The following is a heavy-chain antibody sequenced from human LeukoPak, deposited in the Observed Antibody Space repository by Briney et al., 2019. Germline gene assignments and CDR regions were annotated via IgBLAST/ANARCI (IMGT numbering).Heavy chain of an antibody. CDR1: GGSISSGGYY. CDR3: AKDLGALSGSYYLY. D-gene: IGHD1-26*01. CDR2: IYYSGST. Sequence: SSKTLSLTCTVSGGSISSGGYYWSWIRQHPGKGLEWIGYIYYSGSTYYNPSLKSRVTISVDTSKNQFSLKLSSVTAADTAVYYCAKDLGALSGSYYLYWGQGTLVTVSS. J-gene: IGHJ4*02. V-gene: IGHV4-31*03.